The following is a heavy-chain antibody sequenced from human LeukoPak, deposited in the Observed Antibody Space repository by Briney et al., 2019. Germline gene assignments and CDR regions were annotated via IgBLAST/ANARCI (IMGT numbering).Heavy chain of an antibody. V-gene: IGHV3-53*01. J-gene: IGHJ3*02. Sequence: PGGSLRLSCAASGFTVSSNYMSWVCQAPGKGLEWVSVIYSGGSTYCADSVKGRFTISRDNSKNTLYLQMNSLRAEDTAVYYCARVPYYYDSSGYYGAFDIWGQGTMVTVSS. CDR2: IYSGGST. CDR3: ARVPYYYDSSGYYGAFDI. D-gene: IGHD3-22*01. CDR1: GFTVSSNY.